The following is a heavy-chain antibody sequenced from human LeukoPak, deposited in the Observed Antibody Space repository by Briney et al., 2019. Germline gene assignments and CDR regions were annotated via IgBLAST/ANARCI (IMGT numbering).Heavy chain of an antibody. V-gene: IGHV4-59*12. J-gene: IGHJ4*02. CDR2: IYHSGST. CDR3: ARVGPSSGWPQIDY. CDR1: GGSISSYY. D-gene: IGHD6-19*01. Sequence: SETLSLTCTVSGGSISSYYWSWIRQPPGKGLEWIGEIYHSGSTNYNPSLKSRVTISVDKSKNQFSLKLSSVTAADTAVYYCARVGPSSGWPQIDYWGQGTLVTVSS.